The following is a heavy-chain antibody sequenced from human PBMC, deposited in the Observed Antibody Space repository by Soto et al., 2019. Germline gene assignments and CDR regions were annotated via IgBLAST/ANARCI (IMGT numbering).Heavy chain of an antibody. J-gene: IGHJ6*03. V-gene: IGHV1-8*01. CDR2: MNPNSGNT. D-gene: IGHD2-2*01. CDR3: ARGLGCSSTSCYFGLGYYYYMDV. Sequence: GASVKVSCKASGYTFTSYDINWVRQATGQGLEWMGWMNPNSGNTGYAQKFQGRVTMTRNTSISTAYMELSSLRSEDTAVYYCARGLGCSSTSCYFGLGYYYYMDVWGKGTTVTVSS. CDR1: GYTFTSYD.